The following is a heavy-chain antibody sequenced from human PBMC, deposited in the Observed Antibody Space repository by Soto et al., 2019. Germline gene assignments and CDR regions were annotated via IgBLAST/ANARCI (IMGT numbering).Heavy chain of an antibody. V-gene: IGHV3-30*18. CDR1: GFTFSSYV. Sequence: PGGSLRLSCAASGFTFSSYVIHWVRQSPGKGLEWVAVISYDGSNKYYADSVKGRFTISRDNSKNTLYLQMNSLRAEDTAVYYCAKCPGVAAAGPPFDPWGQGTLVTVSS. J-gene: IGHJ5*02. D-gene: IGHD6-13*01. CDR2: ISYDGSNK. CDR3: AKCPGVAAAGPPFDP.